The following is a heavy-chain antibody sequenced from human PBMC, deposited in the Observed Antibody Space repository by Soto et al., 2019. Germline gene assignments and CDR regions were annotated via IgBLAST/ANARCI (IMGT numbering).Heavy chain of an antibody. V-gene: IGHV3-21*01. Sequence: GGSLRLSCAASGFTFSSYSMNWVRQAPGRGLEWVSFISSSSSYIYYADSVKGRFTISRDNAKNALYLQMNSLRAEDTAVYYCARVNYDSNGYFSTIDYWGQGTLVTVS. CDR1: GFTFSSYS. D-gene: IGHD3-22*01. J-gene: IGHJ4*02. CDR3: ARVNYDSNGYFSTIDY. CDR2: ISSSSSYI.